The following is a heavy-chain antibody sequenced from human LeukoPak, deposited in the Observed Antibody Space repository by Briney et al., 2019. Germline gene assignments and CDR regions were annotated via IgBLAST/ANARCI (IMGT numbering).Heavy chain of an antibody. CDR3: ARGDDSSGPEGAFDI. D-gene: IGHD3-22*01. V-gene: IGHV4-59*12. J-gene: IGHJ3*02. CDR1: GGSISSYY. CDR2: IYYSGST. Sequence: SETLSLTCTVSGGSISSYYWSWIRQPPGKGLEWIGYIYYSGSTNYNPSLKSRVTISADRSKNQFSLKLSSVTAADTAVYYCARGDDSSGPEGAFDIWGQGTMVTVSS.